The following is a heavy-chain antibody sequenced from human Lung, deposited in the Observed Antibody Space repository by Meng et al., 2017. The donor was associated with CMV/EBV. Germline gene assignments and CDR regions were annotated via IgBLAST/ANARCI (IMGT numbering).Heavy chain of an antibody. J-gene: IGHJ6*02. V-gene: IGHV4-39*01. CDR1: GGSITGNNS. CDR3: ARHKVWFSGMDV. Sequence: SETLSLXCAVSGGSITGNNSWGWVRQSPGKGLEWIGSVLYDGTTYYNPSLVGRLTVSLDTAKKQFSVKLSCVTAADTTAYYCARHKVWFSGMDVWGQGTTVTVSS. D-gene: IGHD2-21*01. CDR2: VLYDGTT.